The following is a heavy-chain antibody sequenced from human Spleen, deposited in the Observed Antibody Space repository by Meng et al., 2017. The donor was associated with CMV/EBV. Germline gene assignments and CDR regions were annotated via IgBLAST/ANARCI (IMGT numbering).Heavy chain of an antibody. CDR3: ARGRRRDFWNDYSSFDS. CDR1: FSGYY. J-gene: IGHJ4*02. CDR2: INHRGST. D-gene: IGHD3-3*01. V-gene: IGHV4-34*01. Sequence: QVQLQQWGAGLLKPWETLSFSGYYRSWIRQAPGKGLEWICEINHRGSTKYNPALSSRGIISIGTSPTHFSLKVNSLTAADTAVYYCARGRRRDFWNDYSSFDSWGQGTLVTVSS.